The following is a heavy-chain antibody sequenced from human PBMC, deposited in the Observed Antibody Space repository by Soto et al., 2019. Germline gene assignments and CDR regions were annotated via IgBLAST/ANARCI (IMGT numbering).Heavy chain of an antibody. CDR2: IYYSGTT. D-gene: IGHD2-15*01. V-gene: IGHV4-59*08. J-gene: IGHJ4*02. CDR3: ASRSPTGGGSD. Sequence: SEALSLTWTGSGGFIRRREWILCRLPPGKGMELIWCIYYSGTTNYNPSLKSRVTISVDTSKNQFSLKLSSVTAADTAVYYYASRSPTGGGSDWGQGTLVTVSS. CDR1: GGFIRRRE.